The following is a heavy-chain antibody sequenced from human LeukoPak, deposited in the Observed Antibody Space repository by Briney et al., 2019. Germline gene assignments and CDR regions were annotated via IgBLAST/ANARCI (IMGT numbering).Heavy chain of an antibody. CDR3: ARQPMIRGVNVFDS. D-gene: IGHD3-10*01. J-gene: IGHJ4*02. Sequence: GGSLRLSCAAPGFTVSSSYMSWVRQAPGKGLEWVSVIYSDGSTYYADSVKGRFTISRDNDENSLFLHMTSLRIEDTAVYFCARQPMIRGVNVFDSWGQGTLAIVSS. CDR2: IYSDGST. V-gene: IGHV3-53*01. CDR1: GFTVSSSY.